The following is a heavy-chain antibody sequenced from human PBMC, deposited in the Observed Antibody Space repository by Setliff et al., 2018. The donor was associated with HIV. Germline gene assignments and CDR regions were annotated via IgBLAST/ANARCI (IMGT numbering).Heavy chain of an antibody. Sequence: PSETLSLTCTLYGGSLTNFWWTWIRQSPGKGLEWIGEIVDSGSTNCNPSLKSRVTISLDKSINQFSLKVNSVTAADTAVYYCAVSSGWYRHDYWGQGTLVTVSS. D-gene: IGHD6-19*01. J-gene: IGHJ4*02. V-gene: IGHV4-59*12. CDR3: AVSSGWYRHDY. CDR2: IVDSGST. CDR1: GGSLTNFW.